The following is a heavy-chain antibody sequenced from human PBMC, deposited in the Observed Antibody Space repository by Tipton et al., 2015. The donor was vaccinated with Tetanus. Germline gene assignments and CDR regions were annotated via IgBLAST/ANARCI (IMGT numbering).Heavy chain of an antibody. V-gene: IGHV4-39*01. CDR3: ARHPPPYYYGSGSYLDY. J-gene: IGHJ4*02. CDR2: IYYSGST. D-gene: IGHD3-10*01. Sequence: LRLSCTVSGGSISSYYWSWIRQPPGKALEWIGSIYYSGSTFYHPSLQSRVTISVDTSKNQFSLRLSSVTAADTAVYFCARHPPPYYYGSGSYLDYWGQGTPVTVSS. CDR1: GGSISSYY.